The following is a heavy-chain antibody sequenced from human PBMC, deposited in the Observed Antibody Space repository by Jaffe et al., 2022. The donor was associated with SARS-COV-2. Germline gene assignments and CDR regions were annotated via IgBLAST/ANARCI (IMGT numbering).Heavy chain of an antibody. Sequence: QVQLVQSGAEVKKPGASVRVSCKASGYIFTNYPIHWVRQAPGKRLEWLGWINAGNGNTKYSQRFQGRVTITRDTSARTAYMELSSLRSEDTAVYYCARFDLYSGSGSHLGADYWGQGTLVTVSS. CDR3: ARFDLYSGSGSHLGADY. CDR2: INAGNGNT. V-gene: IGHV1-3*01. CDR1: GYIFTNYP. D-gene: IGHD3-10*01. J-gene: IGHJ4*02.